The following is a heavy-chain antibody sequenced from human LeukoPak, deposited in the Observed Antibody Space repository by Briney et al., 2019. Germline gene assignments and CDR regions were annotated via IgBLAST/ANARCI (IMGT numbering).Heavy chain of an antibody. CDR3: ARVNGGYYFDY. V-gene: IGHV3-30*03. CDR1: GFTFSSYG. J-gene: IGHJ4*02. CDR2: ISYDGSNK. Sequence: PGRSLRLSCAASGFTFSSYGMHWVRQAPGKGLEWVAVISYDGSNKYYADSVKGRFTISRDNSKNTLYLQMNSLRAEDTAVYYCARVNGGYYFDYWGQGTLVTVSS.